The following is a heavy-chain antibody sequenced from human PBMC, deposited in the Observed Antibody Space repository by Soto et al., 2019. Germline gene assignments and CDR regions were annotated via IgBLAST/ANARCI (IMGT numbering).Heavy chain of an antibody. J-gene: IGHJ4*02. CDR3: ARGRASGSYYLLDY. V-gene: IGHV1-8*01. CDR1: GDTFTTYD. D-gene: IGHD3-10*01. Sequence: ASVKVSCKASGDTFTTYDINWVRQATGHGLEWMGWINPNSGNIGYAQRFQGRVTMTRDTAIRTAYMEVSSLRSDDTAVYYCARGRASGSYYLLDYWGPGTLVTVS. CDR2: INPNSGNI.